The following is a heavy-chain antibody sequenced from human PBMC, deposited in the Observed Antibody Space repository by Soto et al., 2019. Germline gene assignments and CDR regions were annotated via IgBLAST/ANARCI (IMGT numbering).Heavy chain of an antibody. V-gene: IGHV3-11*01. CDR2: ISSSGGIM. Sequence: QVQLVESGGGLVKPGGSLRHSCTASGFIFSDYYMNWIRQTPGKGPEWVAYISSSGGIMYYADSVKGRFTISRDNAKNSLYLQMNSLRAEDTAVYSCYGGKSRELYDYWGQGTLVTVSS. CDR1: GFIFSDYY. J-gene: IGHJ4*02. D-gene: IGHD2-15*01. CDR3: YGGKSRELYDY.